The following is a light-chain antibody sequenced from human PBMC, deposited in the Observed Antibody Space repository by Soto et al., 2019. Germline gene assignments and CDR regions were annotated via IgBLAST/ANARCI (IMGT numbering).Light chain of an antibody. CDR1: SSDVGGYNY. J-gene: IGLJ2*01. V-gene: IGLV2-8*01. CDR3: SAYAGSSTRV. Sequence: QSVPTQPPSASGSPGQSVTFSCTGTSSDVGGYNYVSWYQQYPGKAPKLMIYEVYKRHSGVPDRFSGSKSGNTASLTVSGLQPEDEADYYCSAYAGSSTRVFGGGTKLTVL. CDR2: EVY.